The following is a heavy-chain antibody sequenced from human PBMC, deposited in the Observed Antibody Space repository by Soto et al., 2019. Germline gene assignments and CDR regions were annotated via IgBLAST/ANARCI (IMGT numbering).Heavy chain of an antibody. CDR1: GGSISSGGYY. D-gene: IGHD2-15*01. Sequence: SETLSLTCTVSGGSISSGGYYWSWIRQHPGKGLEWIGYIYYSGSTYYNPSLKSRVTISVDTSKNQFSLKLSSVTAADTAVYYCARASDYCSGGSCYEKGFDYWGQGTLVTVSS. CDR2: IYYSGST. J-gene: IGHJ4*02. CDR3: ARASDYCSGGSCYEKGFDY. V-gene: IGHV4-31*03.